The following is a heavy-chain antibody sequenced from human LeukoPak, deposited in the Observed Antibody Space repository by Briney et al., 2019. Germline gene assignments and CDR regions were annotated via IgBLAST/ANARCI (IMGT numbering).Heavy chain of an antibody. D-gene: IGHD5-24*01. CDR1: GFTFSIFA. CDR3: AKGGYNYYFDY. CDR2: ISTGGAST. Sequence: QSGGSLRLSCAASGFTFSIFAMSWVRQAPGKGLEWVSSISTGGASTYYADSVKGRFTVSRDNSKNTLYLQMNSLRAEDTAVYYCAKGGYNYYFDYWGQGTLVTVSS. J-gene: IGHJ4*02. V-gene: IGHV3-23*01.